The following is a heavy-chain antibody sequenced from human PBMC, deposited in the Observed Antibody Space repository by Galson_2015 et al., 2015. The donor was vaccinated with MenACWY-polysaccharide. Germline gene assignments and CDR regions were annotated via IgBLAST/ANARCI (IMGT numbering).Heavy chain of an antibody. CDR2: MNPNSGNK. D-gene: IGHD2-2*01. J-gene: IGHJ6*03. Sequence: SVKVSCKASEYTFTSYDINWVRQATGQGLEWMGWMNPNSGNKGDAQKFQVRVTMTRNTSISTAYMKLSSLRSEDTAVYYWARGDGIVVVPAANLRPYYMDVWCKGTTVTVSS. CDR1: EYTFTSYD. V-gene: IGHV1-8*01. CDR3: ARGDGIVVVPAANLRPYYMDV.